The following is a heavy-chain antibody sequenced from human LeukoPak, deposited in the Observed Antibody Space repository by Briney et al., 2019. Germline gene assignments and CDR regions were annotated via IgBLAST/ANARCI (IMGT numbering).Heavy chain of an antibody. CDR2: INHSGST. CDR3: ARRPRYSSGWYYFDS. J-gene: IGHJ4*02. V-gene: IGHV4-34*01. CDR1: GWSFSGDY. Sequence: SETLSLTCAVYGWSFSGDYWNWIRQPPGKELDGIGVINHSGSTNSNPSLKSRVTISVDRSKNQFSLKLSSVTAADTAVYYCARRPRYSSGWYYFDSWGQGTLVTVSS. D-gene: IGHD6-19*01.